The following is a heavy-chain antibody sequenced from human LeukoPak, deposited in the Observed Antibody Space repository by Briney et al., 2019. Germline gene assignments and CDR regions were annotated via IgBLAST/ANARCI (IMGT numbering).Heavy chain of an antibody. J-gene: IGHJ3*02. D-gene: IGHD3-16*01. CDR1: GFTFSSYA. CDR3: AKDQWGAFDI. Sequence: PGGSLRLSCAASGFTFSSYAMRWVRQTPGKGLEFVSSLSGNAERTYYADSAKGRFTISRDNSKNTVHLQMNSPRAEDTAIYYCAKDQWGAFDIRGQGTIVTVSS. CDR2: LSGNAERT. V-gene: IGHV3-23*01.